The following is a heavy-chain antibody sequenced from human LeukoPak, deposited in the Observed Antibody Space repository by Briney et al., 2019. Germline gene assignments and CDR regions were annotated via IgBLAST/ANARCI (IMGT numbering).Heavy chain of an antibody. CDR2: IIPIFGTA. CDR3: ARDSPSYYDILTGFFYYYMDI. V-gene: IGHV1-69*06. Sequence: ASVKVSCKASGGTFISYAISWVRQAPGQGLEWMGGIIPIFGTANYAQKFQGRVTITADKSTSTAYMELSSLRSEDTAVYYCARDSPSYYDILTGFFYYYMDIWGKGTTVTVSS. D-gene: IGHD3-9*01. J-gene: IGHJ6*03. CDR1: GGTFISYA.